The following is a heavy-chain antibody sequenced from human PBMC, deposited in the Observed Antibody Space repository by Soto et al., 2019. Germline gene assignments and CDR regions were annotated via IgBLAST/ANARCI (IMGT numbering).Heavy chain of an antibody. V-gene: IGHV4-34*01. Sequence: QVQLQQRGAGLLKPSETLSLTCAVYGGSFSGYYWSWIRQPPGKGLEWIGEINHRGSTNYNPSLKSRVTTSVDTSKHQFSLKLSSVTAADTAGYYCARGDGYDWGQGTLVPVCS. D-gene: IGHD3-22*01. CDR1: GGSFSGYY. CDR3: ARGDGYD. CDR2: INHRGST. J-gene: IGHJ4*02.